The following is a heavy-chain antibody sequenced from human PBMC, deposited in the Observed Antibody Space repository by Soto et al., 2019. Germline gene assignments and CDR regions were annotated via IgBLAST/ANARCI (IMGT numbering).Heavy chain of an antibody. V-gene: IGHV2-5*02. CDR3: AYLPCSGGSCYWFSFSGMDV. D-gene: IGHD2-15*01. J-gene: IGHJ6*02. Sequence: QITLKESGPTLVKPTQTLTLTCTFSGFSLSTSGVGVAWIRQPPGKALEWLALIYWDDDKRYRPSLKSWLTITKDTSKNQMVLTMTNMDSANTATYYCAYLPCSGGSCYWFSFSGMDVWGQGTTVTVSS. CDR1: GFSLSTSGVG. CDR2: IYWDDDK.